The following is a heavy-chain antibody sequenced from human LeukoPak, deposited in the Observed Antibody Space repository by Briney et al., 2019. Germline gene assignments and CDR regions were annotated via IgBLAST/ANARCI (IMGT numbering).Heavy chain of an antibody. CDR1: GFTFSSYG. V-gene: IGHV3-23*01. CDR2: ISGSGGST. Sequence: GGSLRLSCAASGFTFSSYGMSWVRQAPGKGLEWVSGISGSGGSTYYADSVKGRFTISRDNSKNTLYLQMNSLRAEDTAVYYCAKVGSMVRGAYDAFDIWGQGTMVTVSS. CDR3: AKVGSMVRGAYDAFDI. J-gene: IGHJ3*02. D-gene: IGHD3-10*01.